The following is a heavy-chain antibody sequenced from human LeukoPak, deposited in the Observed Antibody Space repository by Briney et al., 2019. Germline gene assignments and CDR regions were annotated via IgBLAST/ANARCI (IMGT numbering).Heavy chain of an antibody. V-gene: IGHV1-69*05. CDR3: ATYMLRDNWNVHTFDS. CDR1: GGTFITYT. D-gene: IGHD1-1*01. J-gene: IGHJ4*02. Sequence: ASVKVSFKASGGTFITYTINWGRQAPGQGLEWMGGIIPIFGTANYAQKFQGRITITTDDSTSTAYMELSSLRSEDTAVYYCATYMLRDNWNVHTFDSWGQGTLVTVSS. CDR2: IIPIFGTA.